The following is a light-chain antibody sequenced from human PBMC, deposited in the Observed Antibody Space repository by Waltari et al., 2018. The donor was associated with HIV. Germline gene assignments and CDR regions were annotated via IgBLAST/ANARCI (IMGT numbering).Light chain of an antibody. V-gene: IGKV1-5*03. CDR3: QQYNSLPWT. J-gene: IGKJ1*01. Sequence: DIQLNQSPSTLSTSVGDRVIITCRASQTVNKWLAWYQQKLGRAHRVIIYQSSTLENGVPSRCSGSASGVDLTLTISSLQPEDLGTYYCQQYNSLPWTFGQGTRVEV. CDR1: QTVNKW. CDR2: QSS.